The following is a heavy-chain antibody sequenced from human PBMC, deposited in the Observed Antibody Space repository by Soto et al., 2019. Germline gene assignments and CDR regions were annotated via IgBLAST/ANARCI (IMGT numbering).Heavy chain of an antibody. D-gene: IGHD6-19*01. Sequence: QVQLQESSPGLVKPSETLSLTCTVSGGSISSYYWSWIRQPPGKGLEWIGYIYYSGSTNYNPSLKSRVTISVDTSKNQFSLKLSSVTAADTAVYYCARGGDSSGWYNWFDPWGQGTLVTVSS. CDR3: ARGGDSSGWYNWFDP. CDR2: IYYSGST. V-gene: IGHV4-59*01. CDR1: GGSISSYY. J-gene: IGHJ5*02.